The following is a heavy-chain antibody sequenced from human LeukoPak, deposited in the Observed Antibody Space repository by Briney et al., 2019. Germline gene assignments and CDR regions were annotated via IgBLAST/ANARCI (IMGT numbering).Heavy chain of an antibody. Sequence: PSETQSLTCTGSGGSISMSSYYWGWIRQPPGKGREWIGRIYYTGSTYYTPSLKSRVTMSVETTKTPFSLKLSSVAAANTAVYYSARRSSGATRYYFDYWGQGTLVTVSS. D-gene: IGHD1-26*01. J-gene: IGHJ4*01. CDR3: ARRSSGATRYYFDY. CDR2: IYYTGST. CDR1: GGSISMSSYY. V-gene: IGHV4-39*01.